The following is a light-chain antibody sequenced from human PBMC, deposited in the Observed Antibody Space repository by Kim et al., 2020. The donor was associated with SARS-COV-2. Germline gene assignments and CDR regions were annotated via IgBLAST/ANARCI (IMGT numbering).Light chain of an antibody. CDR1: NSNIGSNT. CDR3: ATWDDSLTAV. Sequence: PGQWVSIACSGTNSNIGSNTVSWYQQVPGTAPKLLIYINDQRASGVPDRFSGSKSGTSASLAISGLQSEDEADYFCATWDDSLTAVFGGGTQLTVL. J-gene: IGLJ3*02. CDR2: IND. V-gene: IGLV1-44*01.